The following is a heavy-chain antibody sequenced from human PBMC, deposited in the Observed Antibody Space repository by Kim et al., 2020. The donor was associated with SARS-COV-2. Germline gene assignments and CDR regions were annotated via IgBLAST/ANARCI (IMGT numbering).Heavy chain of an antibody. Sequence: GGSLRLSCAASGFTFQKYAMHWVRQAPGKGLEWVSGLSWNSGNFDYAYSVRGRFSISRDNAKNSLYLQMNSLRPEDTALYYCVKDMNSEVIPPAPRDTGFDYWGQGTLVTVSS. CDR2: LSWNSGNF. D-gene: IGHD1-7*01. CDR3: VKDMNSEVIPPAPRDTGFDY. J-gene: IGHJ4*02. CDR1: GFTFQKYA. V-gene: IGHV3-9*01.